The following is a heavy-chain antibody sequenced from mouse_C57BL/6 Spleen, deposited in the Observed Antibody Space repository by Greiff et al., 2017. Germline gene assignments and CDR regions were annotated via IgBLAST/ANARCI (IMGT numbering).Heavy chain of an antibody. CDR2: IYPGDGDT. J-gene: IGHJ4*01. CDR1: GYAFSSSW. V-gene: IGHV1-82*01. Sequence: QVTLKESGPELVKPGASVKISCKASGYAFSSSWMNWVKQRPGKGLEWIGRIYPGDGDTNYNGKFKGKATLTADKSSSTAYMQLSSLTSEDSAVYFCARSRGSSGYDYAMDYWGQGTSVTVSS. D-gene: IGHD3-2*02. CDR3: ARSRGSSGYDYAMDY.